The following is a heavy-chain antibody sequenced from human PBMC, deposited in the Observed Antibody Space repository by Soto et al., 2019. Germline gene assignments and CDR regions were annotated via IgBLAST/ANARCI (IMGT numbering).Heavy chain of an antibody. CDR1: GFTFISYA. CDR2: ISGSGGST. V-gene: IGHV3-23*01. J-gene: IGHJ4*02. CDR3: AKDSTRGVTSTFDY. Sequence: GGSLRLSCAASGFTFISYAMSWVRQAPGKGLEWVSAISGSGGSTYYADSVKGRFTISRDNSKNTLYLQMNSLRAEDTAVYYCAKDSTRGVTSTFDYWGQGTLVTVSS. D-gene: IGHD2-21*02.